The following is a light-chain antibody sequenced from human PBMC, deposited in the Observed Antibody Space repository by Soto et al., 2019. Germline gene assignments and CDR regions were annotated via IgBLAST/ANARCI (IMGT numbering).Light chain of an antibody. CDR1: QSISSY. J-gene: IGKJ1*01. CDR2: AAS. CDR3: QQSYSTPRT. V-gene: IGKV1-39*01. Sequence: DIQMTQSPSSLSASVGYRVTITWRASQSISSYLNWYQQKPGKAPKLLIYAASSLQSGVPSRFSGSVSGTDFTLTISSLQHEDFATYYCQQSYSTPRTFGQGTKADIK.